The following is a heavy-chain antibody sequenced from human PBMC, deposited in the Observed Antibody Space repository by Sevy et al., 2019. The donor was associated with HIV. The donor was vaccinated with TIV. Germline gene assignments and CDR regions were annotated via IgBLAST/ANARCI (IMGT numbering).Heavy chain of an antibody. V-gene: IGHV3-53*01. J-gene: IGHJ4*02. Sequence: GGSLRLSCAVSGFPVRSNHISWVRQAPGKGLEWVSTIYAGGNTYYADSVKGRFSISRDNSKNIVYLQINSLRGEDTAVYYCARETVSGYNLWGQGTLVTVSS. CDR3: ARETVSGYNL. CDR2: IYAGGNT. CDR1: GFPVRSNH. D-gene: IGHD5-12*01.